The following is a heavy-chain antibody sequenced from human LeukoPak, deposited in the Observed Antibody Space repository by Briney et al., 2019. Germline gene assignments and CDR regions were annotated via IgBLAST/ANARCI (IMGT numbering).Heavy chain of an antibody. Sequence: SVKVSCKASGGTFSSYAISWVRQAPGQGLEWMGGIIPIFGTANYAQKFQGRVTITADESTSTAYMELSSLRSEDAAVYYCARGSQYYDFWSGPMGWYFDLWGRGTLVTVSS. CDR2: IIPIFGTA. V-gene: IGHV1-69*13. CDR3: ARGSQYYDFWSGPMGWYFDL. J-gene: IGHJ2*01. CDR1: GGTFSSYA. D-gene: IGHD3-3*01.